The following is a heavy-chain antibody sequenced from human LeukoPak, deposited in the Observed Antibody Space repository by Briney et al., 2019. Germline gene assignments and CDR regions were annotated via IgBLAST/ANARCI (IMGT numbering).Heavy chain of an antibody. D-gene: IGHD6-6*01. CDR3: ARDVGARLPGY. J-gene: IGHJ1*01. CDR1: GGSINSNNW. CDR2: MYHSGNI. V-gene: IGHV4-4*02. Sequence: SETLSLTCAAFGGSINSNNWWSWVRQPPGKGLEWIGEMYHSGNINYNPSLKSRVSMSIDTSKNEFSLKLTSVTAADTAVYYCARDVGARLPGYWGQGTQVTVSS.